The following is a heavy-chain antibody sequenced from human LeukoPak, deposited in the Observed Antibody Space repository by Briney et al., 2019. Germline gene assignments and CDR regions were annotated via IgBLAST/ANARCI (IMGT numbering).Heavy chain of an antibody. CDR2: ISAYNGNT. D-gene: IGHD3-10*01. V-gene: IGHV1-18*01. CDR3: ARGYLLGFGELLSMDV. CDR1: GYTFTSYG. Sequence: ASVKVSCKASGYTFTSYGISWVRQAPGQGLEWMGWISAYNGNTNYAQKLQGRVTMTTDTSTSTAYMELRSLRSDDTAVYYCARGYLLGFGELLSMDVWGKGTTVTISS. J-gene: IGHJ6*03.